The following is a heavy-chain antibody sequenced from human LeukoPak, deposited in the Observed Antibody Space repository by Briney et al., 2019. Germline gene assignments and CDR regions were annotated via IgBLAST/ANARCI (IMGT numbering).Heavy chain of an antibody. CDR3: ARWNQGYDLDV. J-gene: IGHJ6*02. D-gene: IGHD1-1*01. Sequence: GGSLRLSCAASGFTFSSYGMHWVRQAPGKGLEWVAVISYDGSNKYDADSVKGRFTISRDNSKNTLYLQMNSLRAEDTAVYFCARWNQGYDLDVWGQGTTVTVSS. V-gene: IGHV3-30*03. CDR1: GFTFSSYG. CDR2: ISYDGSNK.